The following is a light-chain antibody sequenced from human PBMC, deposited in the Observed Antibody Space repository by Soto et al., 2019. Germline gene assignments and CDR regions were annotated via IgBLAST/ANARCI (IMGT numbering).Light chain of an antibody. CDR2: GAS. Sequence: EIVMTQSPATLSVSPGGGVTLSCRASQTVPSRIAWYQQKPGQAPSLLIYGASTRATGVPDRFSGSGSGTDFTLTISSLEPEDSAVYYCQQRHMWPITFGQGTRLEI. J-gene: IGKJ5*01. CDR1: QTVPSR. CDR3: QQRHMWPIT. V-gene: IGKV3-15*01.